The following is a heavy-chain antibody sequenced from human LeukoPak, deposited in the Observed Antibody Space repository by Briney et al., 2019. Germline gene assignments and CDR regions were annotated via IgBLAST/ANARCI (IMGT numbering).Heavy chain of an antibody. CDR3: ARGVYGDRNGPNFDY. Sequence: PSETLSLTCTVSGYSISNGYYWSWIRQPPGKGLEWIGEINHSGSTNYNPSLKSRVTISVDTSKNQFSLKLSSVTAADTAVYYCARGVYGDRNGPNFDYWGQGTLVTVSS. CDR1: GYSISNGYY. D-gene: IGHD4-17*01. J-gene: IGHJ4*02. V-gene: IGHV4-34*01. CDR2: INHSGST.